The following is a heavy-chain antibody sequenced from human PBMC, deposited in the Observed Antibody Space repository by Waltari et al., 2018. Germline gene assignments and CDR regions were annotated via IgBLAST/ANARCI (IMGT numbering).Heavy chain of an antibody. V-gene: IGHV3-66*03. CDR3: ASGYFRASPLDY. CDR2: IDSGGST. J-gene: IGHJ4*02. CDR1: GFTDSSNY. D-gene: IGHD3-22*01. Sequence: EVQLVESGGGLIQPGGSLRLSGAASGFTDSSNYMSGGRQAPGKGLEWVSVIDSGGSTYHADSVTGRFTISRAHPKITLYLQMNSLRNEDTAVYYFASGYFRASPLDYWGQGTLLTVSS.